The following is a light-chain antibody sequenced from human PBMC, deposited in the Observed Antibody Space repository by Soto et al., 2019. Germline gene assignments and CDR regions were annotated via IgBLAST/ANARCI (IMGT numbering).Light chain of an antibody. CDR1: QSISSW. CDR2: DAS. CDR3: QQYNSYSTT. V-gene: IGKV1-5*01. J-gene: IGKJ3*01. Sequence: DIQMTQSPSTLSASVGDRVTITCRASQSISSWFAWYQQKPGKAPKLLIYDASSLDSGVPSRFSGSGSGTEFTLTISSLQPDDFATYYCQQYNSYSTTFGPGTKVDIK.